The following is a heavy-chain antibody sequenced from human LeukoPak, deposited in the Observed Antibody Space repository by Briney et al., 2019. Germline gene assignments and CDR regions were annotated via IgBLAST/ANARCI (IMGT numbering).Heavy chain of an antibody. J-gene: IGHJ5*02. CDR1: GGTFSSYA. CDR2: IIPIFGTA. V-gene: IGHV1-69*13. Sequence: ASVRVSCTASGGTFSSYAISWVRQAPGQGLEWMGGIIPIFGTANYAQKFQGRVTITADESTSTAYMELSSLRSEDTAVYYCAREGGSTIATYNWFDPWGQGTLVTVSS. CDR3: AREGGSTIATYNWFDP. D-gene: IGHD5/OR15-5a*01.